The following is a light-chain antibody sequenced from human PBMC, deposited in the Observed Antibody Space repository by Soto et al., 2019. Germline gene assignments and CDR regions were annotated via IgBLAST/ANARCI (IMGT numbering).Light chain of an antibody. CDR3: LQDYSYPRT. J-gene: IGKJ1*01. CDR1: QGIKND. V-gene: IGKV1-6*01. CDR2: AAS. Sequence: AIQMTQSPSSLSASVGDRVTITCRASQGIKNDLSWYQQKPGKAPKILVYAASTLQSGVPSRFSSSGSGTDFTLAISSLQPEDFATYYCLQDYSYPRTFGQGTRVEIK.